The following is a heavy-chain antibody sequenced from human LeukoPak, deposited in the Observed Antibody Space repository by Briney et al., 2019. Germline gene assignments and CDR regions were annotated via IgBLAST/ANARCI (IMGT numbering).Heavy chain of an antibody. J-gene: IGHJ3*02. CDR3: ARSCRILDIVATIRARLGGNGFDI. V-gene: IGHV4-4*07. CDR1: GGSFSTYY. D-gene: IGHD5-12*01. CDR2: IYTSGST. Sequence: SETQSLTCTVSGGSFSTYYWSWIRQPAGMGLEWIGRIYTSGSTNYNPSLKSRVTMSVDTSKNQFSLKLSSVTAADKAVYYCARSCRILDIVATIRARLGGNGFDIWGQGTMVTVSS.